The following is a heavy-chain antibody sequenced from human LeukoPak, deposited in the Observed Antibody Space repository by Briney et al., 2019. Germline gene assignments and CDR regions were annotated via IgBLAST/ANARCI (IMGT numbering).Heavy chain of an antibody. CDR3: ARGAREVGFEELLYYYYGMDV. CDR1: GFTFSSYS. Sequence: GGSLRLSCAASGFTFSSYSMNWVRQAPGKGLEWVSSISSSSSYIYYADSVKGRFTISRDNAKNSLYLQMNSLRAEDTAVYYCARGAREVGFEELLYYYYGMDVWGKGTTVTVSS. CDR2: ISSSSSYI. V-gene: IGHV3-21*01. D-gene: IGHD3-10*01. J-gene: IGHJ6*04.